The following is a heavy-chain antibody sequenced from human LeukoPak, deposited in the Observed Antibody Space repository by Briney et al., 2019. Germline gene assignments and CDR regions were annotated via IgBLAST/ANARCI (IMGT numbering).Heavy chain of an antibody. CDR3: ARDPAEVLVIRDP. Sequence: SETLSLTCTVSGGSISSSRYYWGWIRQPPGKGLEWIGSIYYGGSTYYNPSLKSRVTISVDTSKNQFSLRLSSVTAADTAVYYCARDPAEVLVIRDPWGQGTLVTVSS. D-gene: IGHD3-22*01. CDR1: GGSISSSRYY. CDR2: IYYGGST. V-gene: IGHV4-39*07. J-gene: IGHJ5*02.